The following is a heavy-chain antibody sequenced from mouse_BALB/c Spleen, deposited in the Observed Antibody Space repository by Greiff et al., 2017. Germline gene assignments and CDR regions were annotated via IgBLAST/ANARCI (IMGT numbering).Heavy chain of an antibody. J-gene: IGHJ3*01. D-gene: IGHD2-14*01. Sequence: QVQLQQSGPGLVAPSQSLSITCTVSGFSLTSYDISWIRQPPGKGLEWLGVIWTGGGTNYNSAFMSRLSISKDNSKSQVFLKMNSLQTDDTAIYYCVRVAYYRSAWFAYWGQGTLVTVSA. CDR3: VRVAYYRSAWFAY. CDR2: IWTGGGT. V-gene: IGHV2-9-2*01. CDR1: GFSLTSYD.